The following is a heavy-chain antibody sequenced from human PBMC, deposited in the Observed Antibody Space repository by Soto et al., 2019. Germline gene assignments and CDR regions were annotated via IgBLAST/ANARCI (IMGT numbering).Heavy chain of an antibody. CDR3: TRGAAGFDY. Sequence: EVQLVESGGDLVQTGGSLRLSCAASGFTFSSYDFHWVRQTTGKGLEWVSGIGKAGDTYYAGSVKGRFTISRENAKNSLYLQMNSLRAGDTAVYYCTRGAAGFDYWGQGTLVTVSS. CDR1: GFTFSSYD. V-gene: IGHV3-13*01. CDR2: IGKAGDT. D-gene: IGHD6-13*01. J-gene: IGHJ4*02.